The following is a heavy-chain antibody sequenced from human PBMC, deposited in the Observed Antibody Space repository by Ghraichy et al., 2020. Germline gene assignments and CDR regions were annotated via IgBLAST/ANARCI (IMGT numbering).Heavy chain of an antibody. CDR3: ARGEAGPRKRH. CDR1: GGSFSGYY. CDR2: INQIGGT. D-gene: IGHD1-14*01. Sequence: SETLSLTCAVDGGSFSGYYWSWIRQPPGRGLEWIGEINQIGGTNYNPSLKSRFTIFIDTSKNQFSLKLTSVTAADTAVYYCARGEAGPRKRHWGPGTLVTVSS. J-gene: IGHJ4*02. V-gene: IGHV4-34*01.